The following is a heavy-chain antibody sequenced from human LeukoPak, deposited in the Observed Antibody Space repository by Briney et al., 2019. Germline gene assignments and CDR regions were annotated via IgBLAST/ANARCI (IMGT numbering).Heavy chain of an antibody. J-gene: IGHJ4*02. CDR1: GFTFSNYA. CDR2: ISGSGGSK. V-gene: IGHV3-23*01. CDR3: AKKVVVAVDDAVIDY. Sequence: PGGSLRLSRAASGFTFSNYAMSWVRQAPGKGLEWVSAISGSGGSKYYADSVNRRFTISKLNSKNSLYLQMNSLRAEDAAVYYCAKKVVVAVDDAVIDYWGQGTLVTVSS. D-gene: IGHD2-15*01.